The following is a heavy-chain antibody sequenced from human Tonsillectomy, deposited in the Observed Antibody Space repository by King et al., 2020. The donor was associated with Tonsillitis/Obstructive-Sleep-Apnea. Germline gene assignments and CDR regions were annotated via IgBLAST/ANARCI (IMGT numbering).Heavy chain of an antibody. Sequence: VQLVESGGGVVQPGRSLRLSCAASGFTFSSYAMHWVRQAPGKGLEWVAVISYDGSNKYYADSVKGRFTISRDNSNNTLYLQMNSLRAEDTAVYYCASGVELGYCSSTSCYWGDYWGQGTLVTVSS. CDR1: GFTFSSYA. J-gene: IGHJ4*02. D-gene: IGHD2-2*01. CDR3: ASGVELGYCSSTSCYWGDY. CDR2: ISYDGSNK. V-gene: IGHV3-30*04.